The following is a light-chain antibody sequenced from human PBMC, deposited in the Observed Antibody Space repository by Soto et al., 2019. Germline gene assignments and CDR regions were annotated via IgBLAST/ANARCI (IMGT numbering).Light chain of an antibody. V-gene: IGLV2-14*01. Sequence: QSALTQPASVSGSPGQSITSSCTGTSSDVGAYNYVSWYQQHPGKAPKLMIYDVSNRPSGVSNRFSGSKSGNTASLTISGLQAEDEADYYCSSYTSSSAQVVFGGGTKVTVL. CDR2: DVS. CDR3: SSYTSSSAQVV. J-gene: IGLJ3*02. CDR1: SSDVGAYNY.